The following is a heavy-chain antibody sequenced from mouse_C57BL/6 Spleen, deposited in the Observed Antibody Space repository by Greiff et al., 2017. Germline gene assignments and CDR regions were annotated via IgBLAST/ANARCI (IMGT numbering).Heavy chain of an antibody. CDR3: AGSQLGPFDY. V-gene: IGHV7-3*01. CDR1: GFTFTDYY. CDR2: IRNKANGYTT. D-gene: IGHD4-1*02. J-gene: IGHJ2*01. Sequence: EVMLVESGGGLVQPGGSLSFSCAASGFTFTDYYMSWVRQPPGKALEWLGFIRNKANGYTTEYSASVKGRFTISRVNSQSILYLQMKALRAEDSATYYCAGSQLGPFDYWGQGTTLTVST.